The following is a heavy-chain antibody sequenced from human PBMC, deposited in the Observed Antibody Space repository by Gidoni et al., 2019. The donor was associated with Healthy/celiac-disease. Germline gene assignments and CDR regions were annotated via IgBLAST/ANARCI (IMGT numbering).Heavy chain of an antibody. CDR1: GLTFRSNS. V-gene: IGHV3-21*01. D-gene: IGHD6-13*01. CDR2: ISSSSSYI. J-gene: IGHJ6*02. CDR3: AREVGAAAGTLKGYYYYGMDV. Sequence: EVQLVESGGGLVKPGGSLRLSCAASGLTFRSNSLNWVRQAPGKGLEWVSSISSSSSYIYYADSVKGRFTISRDNAKNSLYLQMNSLRAEDTAVYYCAREVGAAAGTLKGYYYYGMDVWGQGTTVTVSS.